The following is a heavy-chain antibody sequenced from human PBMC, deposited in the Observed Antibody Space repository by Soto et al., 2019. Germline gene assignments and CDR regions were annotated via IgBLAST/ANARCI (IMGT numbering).Heavy chain of an antibody. CDR3: AGSRLSLLDY. J-gene: IGHJ4*02. CDR1: GFTFSDYW. CDR2: INGNGRTT. Sequence: SGGSLRLSCAASGFTFSDYWMHWVRQAPGKGLVWVSRINGNGRTTSYADSVKGRFTISRDNAKNTVYLQMNTLRAEDTAVYYCAGSRLSLLDYWGQGALVIVSS. D-gene: IGHD3-10*01. V-gene: IGHV3-74*01.